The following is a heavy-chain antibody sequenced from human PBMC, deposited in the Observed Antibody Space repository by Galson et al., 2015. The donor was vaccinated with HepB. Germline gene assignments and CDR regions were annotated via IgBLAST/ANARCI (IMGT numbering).Heavy chain of an antibody. Sequence: SLRLSCAASGFTFSSHAMHWVRQTPGKGLEWVAYISFASNAKDFADSVKGRFTISRDSAKNSLYLQMNSLRAEDTAVYYCARGCGGDCYSALGYWGQGTLVTVSS. D-gene: IGHD2-21*02. V-gene: IGHV3-30*04. CDR3: ARGCGGDCYSALGY. CDR2: ISFASNAK. CDR1: GFTFSSHA. J-gene: IGHJ4*02.